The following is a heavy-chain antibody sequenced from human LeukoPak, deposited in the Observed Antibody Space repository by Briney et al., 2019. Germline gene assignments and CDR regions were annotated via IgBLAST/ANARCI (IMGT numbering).Heavy chain of an antibody. D-gene: IGHD3-22*01. J-gene: IGHJ3*02. CDR2: ISGSGGST. V-gene: IGHV3-23*01. Sequence: PGGSLRLSCAASGLTFSSYGMSWVRQAPGKGLEWVSAISGSGGSTYYADSVKGRFTISRDNSKNTLYLQMNSLRAEDTAVYYCAKDLRSYYYDSRSDAFDIWGQGTMVTVSS. CDR3: AKDLRSYYYDSRSDAFDI. CDR1: GLTFSSYG.